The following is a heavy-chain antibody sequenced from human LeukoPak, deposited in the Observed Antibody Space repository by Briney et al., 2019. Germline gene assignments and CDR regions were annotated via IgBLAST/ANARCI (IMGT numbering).Heavy chain of an antibody. J-gene: IGHJ4*02. CDR3: ASSAGSCNPYDYGDYFCQSQFDY. D-gene: IGHD4-17*01. Sequence: ASVKVSCKASGGTFSSYGISWVRQAPGQGLQWMGGIIPIFGTAKYAQKFQGRVTITADKSTSTAYMELSSLRSEDTAVYYCASSAGSCNPYDYGDYFCQSQFDYWGQGTLVTVSS. V-gene: IGHV1-69*06. CDR1: GGTFSSYG. CDR2: IIPIFGTA.